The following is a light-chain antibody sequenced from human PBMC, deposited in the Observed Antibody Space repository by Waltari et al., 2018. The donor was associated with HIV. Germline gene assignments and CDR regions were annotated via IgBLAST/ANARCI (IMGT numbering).Light chain of an antibody. CDR2: SNN. J-gene: IGLJ1*01. Sequence: QSVLTQPPSASGTPGQRVTISCSGSSSNIGSNTVHWYRQLPGTAPKLLIYSNNQRPSGVPGRFSGSTAGTSASLVIIGLQSEDEADYYCAAWDDSLKGGAFGTGTKVTVL. CDR3: AAWDDSLKGGA. V-gene: IGLV1-44*01. CDR1: SSNIGSNT.